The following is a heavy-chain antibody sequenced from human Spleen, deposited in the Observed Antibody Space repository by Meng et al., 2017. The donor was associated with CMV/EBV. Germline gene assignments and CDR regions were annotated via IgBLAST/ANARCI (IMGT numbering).Heavy chain of an antibody. D-gene: IGHD3-3*01. Sequence: GSISSRSCYWGWSRQPPGKGLEWIGSIYYSGSTYYNPSLKSRVTISVDTSKNQFSLKLSSVTAADTAVYYCARNPDTIFGGYYFDYWGQGTLVTVSS. J-gene: IGHJ4*02. V-gene: IGHV4-39*07. CDR2: IYYSGST. CDR1: GSISSRSCY. CDR3: ARNPDTIFGGYYFDY.